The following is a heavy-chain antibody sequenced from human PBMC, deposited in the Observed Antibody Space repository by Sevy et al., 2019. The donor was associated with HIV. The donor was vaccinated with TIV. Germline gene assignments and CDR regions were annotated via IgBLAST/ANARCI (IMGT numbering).Heavy chain of an antibody. CDR1: GFTFSNYA. D-gene: IGHD5-18*01. CDR2: INNGGST. Sequence: GGSLRLSCGASGFTFSNYAMSWVRQAPGKGPEWVSGINNGGSTYYADSVKGRFTIPSDNPKKMVFLQMNSLRAEDTAVYYCASGDTTMITDLDYWGQGALVTVSS. J-gene: IGHJ4*02. V-gene: IGHV3-23*01. CDR3: ASGDTTMITDLDY.